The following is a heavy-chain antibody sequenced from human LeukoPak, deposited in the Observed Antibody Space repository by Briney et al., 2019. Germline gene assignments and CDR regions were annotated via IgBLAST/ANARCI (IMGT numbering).Heavy chain of an antibody. CDR1: GFTFSSYA. J-gene: IGHJ3*02. V-gene: IGHV3-30-3*01. CDR2: ISYDGSNK. Sequence: GGSLRLSCAASGFTFSSYAMQWVRQAPGKGLEWVAVISYDGSNKYYADSVKGRFTISRDNSKNTLYLQMNSLRAEDTAVYYCAREGTAAAGDAFDIWGQGTMVTVSS. D-gene: IGHD6-13*01. CDR3: AREGTAAAGDAFDI.